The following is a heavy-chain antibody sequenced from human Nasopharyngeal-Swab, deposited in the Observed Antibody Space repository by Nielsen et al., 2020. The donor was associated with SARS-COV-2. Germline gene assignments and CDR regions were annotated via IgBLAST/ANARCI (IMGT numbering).Heavy chain of an antibody. V-gene: IGHV3-33*08. J-gene: IGHJ3*02. Sequence: GESLKISCAASGFTFSSYGMHWVRQAPGKRLEWVAVIWYDGSNKYYADSVKGRFTISRDNSKNTLYLQMNSLRAEDTAVYYCARTWIRVPDAFDIWGQGTMVTVSS. CDR1: GFTFSSYG. CDR3: ARTWIRVPDAFDI. D-gene: IGHD5-18*01. CDR2: IWYDGSNK.